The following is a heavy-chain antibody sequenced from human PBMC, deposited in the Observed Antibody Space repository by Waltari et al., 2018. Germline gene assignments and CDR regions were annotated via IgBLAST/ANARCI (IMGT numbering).Heavy chain of an antibody. D-gene: IGHD6-6*01. CDR3: LLKEQLGGY. V-gene: IGHV1-69*04. J-gene: IGHJ4*02. Sequence: QVQLVQSGAEVKKPCSSVKVSCKASARTFRSYAIIWVRQAPGQGLEWMGGIIPILGIANYAQKFQGRVTITADESTSTAYMELSSLRAEDTAVYYCLLKEQLGGYWGQGTLVTVSS. CDR1: ARTFRSYA. CDR2: IIPILGIA.